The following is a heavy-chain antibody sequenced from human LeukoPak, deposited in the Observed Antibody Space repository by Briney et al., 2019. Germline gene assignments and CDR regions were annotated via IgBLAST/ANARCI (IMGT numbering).Heavy chain of an antibody. CDR3: VLNMVGGQIFDF. CDR1: GFTFSNYW. CDR2: IKQHGIEK. Sequence: GVSLRLSCAASGFTFSNYWMSWVRQAPGKGLEWVADIKQHGIEKNYVDAVKGRFTISRDNAKNSLYLQMNSLRAEDTAVYYCVLNMVGGQIFDFWGQGTLVTVSS. J-gene: IGHJ4*02. D-gene: IGHD3-10*01. V-gene: IGHV3-7*01.